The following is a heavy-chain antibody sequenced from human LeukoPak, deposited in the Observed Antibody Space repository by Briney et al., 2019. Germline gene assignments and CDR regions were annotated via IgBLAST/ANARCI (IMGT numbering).Heavy chain of an antibody. V-gene: IGHV1-69*13. D-gene: IGHD3-22*01. Sequence: ASVKVSCKASGGTFSSYAISWVRQAPGQGLEWMGGIIPIIGTANYAQKFQGRVTITADESTSTAYMELSSLRSEDTAVYYCARNYDSSGYYYFWGQGTLVTVSS. J-gene: IGHJ4*02. CDR1: GGTFSSYA. CDR3: ARNYDSSGYYYF. CDR2: IIPIIGTA.